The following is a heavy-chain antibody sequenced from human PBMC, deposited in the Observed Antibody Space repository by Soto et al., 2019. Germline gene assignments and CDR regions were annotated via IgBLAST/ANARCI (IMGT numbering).Heavy chain of an antibody. J-gene: IGHJ6*02. CDR1: GFTFSSYA. CDR2: ISYDGSNK. CDR3: ARDLRVVPAAAGIYYYYYGMDV. Sequence: AGGSLRLSCAASGFTFSSYAMHWVRQAPGKGLEWVAVISYDGSNKYYADSVKGRFTISRDNSKNTLYLQMNSLRAEDTAVYYCARDLRVVPAAAGIYYYYYGMDVWGQGTTVTVSS. V-gene: IGHV3-30-3*01. D-gene: IGHD2-2*01.